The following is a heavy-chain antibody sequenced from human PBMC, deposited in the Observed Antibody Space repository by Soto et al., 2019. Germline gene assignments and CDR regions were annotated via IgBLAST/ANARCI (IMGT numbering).Heavy chain of an antibody. CDR1: GFSFGSFA. V-gene: IGHV3-33*06. CDR3: AKGYRQCSE. J-gene: IGHJ4*02. D-gene: IGHD5-18*01. CDR2: IWYDGSNK. Sequence: QVQRVESGGGVVQPGRSLRLSCAASGFSFGSFAMHWVRQAPGTGLEWVAIIWYDGSNKYYADSVKGRFTISRDNSKNTLYLQMNSLRDEDTAVYYCAKGYRQCSEWGQGTLVTVSS.